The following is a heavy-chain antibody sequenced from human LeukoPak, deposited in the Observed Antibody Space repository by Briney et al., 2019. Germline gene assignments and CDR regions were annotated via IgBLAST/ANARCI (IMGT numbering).Heavy chain of an antibody. Sequence: GGSLRLSCAASGFIFSSYMMTWVRQAPGKGLEWVANIKQDESEKYYVDSVKGRFTISRDNTKNSLYLQMNSLRAENTAVYYCARDLGKGVTMGLQRNPRRFDYWAEGTVVTVSS. J-gene: IGHJ4*02. CDR2: IKQDESEK. CDR1: GFIFSSYM. D-gene: IGHD3-10*01. CDR3: ARDLGKGVTMGLQRNPRRFDY. V-gene: IGHV3-7*01.